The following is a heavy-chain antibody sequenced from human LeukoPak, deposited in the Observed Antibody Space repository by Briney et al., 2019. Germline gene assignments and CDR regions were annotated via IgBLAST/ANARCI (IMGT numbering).Heavy chain of an antibody. J-gene: IGHJ4*02. D-gene: IGHD1-20*01. CDR2: IYYTGST. Sequence: SGTLSLTCTVSGASISTYYWSWIRQPPGKGLEWIGNIYYTGSTNYNPSLKSRITISVDTSKNQFSLKLSSVTAADTAVYYCASTPITASPNTFDYWGQGTLVTVSS. V-gene: IGHV4-59*01. CDR1: GASISTYY. CDR3: ASTPITASPNTFDY.